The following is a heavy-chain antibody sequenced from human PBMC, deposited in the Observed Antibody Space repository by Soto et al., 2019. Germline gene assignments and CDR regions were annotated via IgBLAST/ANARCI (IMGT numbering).Heavy chain of an antibody. D-gene: IGHD3-3*01. CDR2: IIPIFGTA. CDR3: ATQDFRRLGYYYYGMDV. Sequence: VASVKVSWKASGGTFSSYAISWVRQGPGQGLEWMGGIIPIFGTANYAQKFQGRVTITADESTSTAYMELSSLRSEDTAVYYCATQDFRRLGYYYYGMDVWGQGTTVTVSS. CDR1: GGTFSSYA. V-gene: IGHV1-69*13. J-gene: IGHJ6*02.